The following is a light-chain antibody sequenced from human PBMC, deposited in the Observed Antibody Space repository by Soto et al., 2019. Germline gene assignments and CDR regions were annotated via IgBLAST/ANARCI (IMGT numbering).Light chain of an antibody. CDR2: SAS. CDR3: QQSYSYPPT. J-gene: IGKJ4*01. CDR1: QSISPY. V-gene: IGKV1-39*01. Sequence: DIQLTQSPPSLTASVGDRITITCRASQSISPYLNWYQQKPGKAPQLLIYSASTLQSGVPSRFSGSGSGTDFALTITSLQPEDLATYYSQQSYSYPPTVGGGTWVQI.